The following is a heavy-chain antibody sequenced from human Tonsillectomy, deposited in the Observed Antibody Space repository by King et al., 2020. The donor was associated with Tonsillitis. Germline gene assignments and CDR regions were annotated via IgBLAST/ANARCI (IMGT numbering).Heavy chain of an antibody. J-gene: IGHJ3*02. D-gene: IGHD3-22*01. V-gene: IGHV4-59*08. CDR1: GGSISSYY. CDR3: ARLRYYYDSSGYYYSRRSDAFDI. Sequence: VQLQESGPGLVKPSETLSLTCTVSGGSISSYYWSWIRQPPGKGLEWIGYIYYSGSTNYNPSLKSRVTISVDTSKNLFSLKLSSVTAADTAVYYCARLRYYYDSSGYYYSRRSDAFDIWGQGTMVTVSS. CDR2: IYYSGST.